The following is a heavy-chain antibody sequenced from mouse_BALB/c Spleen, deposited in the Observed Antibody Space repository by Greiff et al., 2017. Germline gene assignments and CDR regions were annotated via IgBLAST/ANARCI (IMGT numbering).Heavy chain of an antibody. CDR1: GYAFSSYW. D-gene: IGHD1-1*01. J-gene: IGHJ4*01. CDR2: IYPGDGDT. Sequence: VKLQESGAELVRPGSSVKISCKASGYAFSSYWMNWVKQRPGQGLEWIGQIYPGDGDTNYNGKFKGKATLTADKSSSTAYMQLSSLTSEDSAVYFCAREGITTVVYYYAMDYWGQGTSVTVSS. V-gene: IGHV1-80*01. CDR3: AREGITTVVYYYAMDY.